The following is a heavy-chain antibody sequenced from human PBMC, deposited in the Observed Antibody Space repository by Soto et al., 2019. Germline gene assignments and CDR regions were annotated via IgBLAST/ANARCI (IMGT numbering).Heavy chain of an antibody. J-gene: IGHJ6*03. Sequence: PGGSLRLSCAASGFIFSSYAMSWVRQAPGKGLEWVSVITYDRRNKYYADSVKGRFTISRDNSKNTLYLQMNSLRAEDTAVYYCARAIFGVVDMDVWGKGTTVTVSS. CDR1: GFIFSSYA. CDR2: ITYDRRNK. CDR3: ARAIFGVVDMDV. D-gene: IGHD3-3*01. V-gene: IGHV3-30*04.